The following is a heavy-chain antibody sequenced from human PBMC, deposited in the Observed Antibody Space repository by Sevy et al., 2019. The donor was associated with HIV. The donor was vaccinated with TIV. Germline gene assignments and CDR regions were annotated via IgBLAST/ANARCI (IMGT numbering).Heavy chain of an antibody. Sequence: ASVKVSCKASGGTFSSYAISWVRQAPGQGLEWMGGIIPIFGTANYAQKFQGRVTITADESTSTAYMELSSLRSEDTAVYYCAREGYYDILTGYYDDYWGQGTLVIVS. CDR2: IIPIFGTA. J-gene: IGHJ4*02. CDR3: AREGYYDILTGYYDDY. CDR1: GGTFSSYA. V-gene: IGHV1-69*13. D-gene: IGHD3-9*01.